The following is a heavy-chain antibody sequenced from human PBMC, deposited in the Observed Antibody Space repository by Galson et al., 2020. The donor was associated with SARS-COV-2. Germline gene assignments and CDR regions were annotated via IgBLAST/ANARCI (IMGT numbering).Heavy chain of an antibody. CDR3: AKLTGPIGARPIDF. Sequence: GESLKISCATSGFTFSSFAFHWVRQAPGKGLDWVAYIRADGTSEYYNDSVRGRFTISRDNSKNTLYLQMNSLRVEDTAVYFCAKLTGPIGARPIDFWGQGTLVTVSS. D-gene: IGHD6-6*01. V-gene: IGHV3-30*02. CDR1: GFTFSSFA. CDR2: IRADGTSE. J-gene: IGHJ4*02.